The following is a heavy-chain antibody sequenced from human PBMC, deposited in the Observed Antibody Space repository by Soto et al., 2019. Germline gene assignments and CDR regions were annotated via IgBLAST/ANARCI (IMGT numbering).Heavy chain of an antibody. D-gene: IGHD6-25*01. J-gene: IGHJ3*02. V-gene: IGHV1-46*03. CDR2: INPNGGST. CDR1: GYSFTSQY. CDR3: ARGQGLRRGGGGTEPLDI. Sequence: QVQLVQSGAEVEKPGASVKISCKASGYSFTSQYVHWVRQAPGQGLEWMGIINPNGGSTTYAQKFQGRGPMNRDTSPSTVPMELGSLTSGDRAVYYCARGQGLRRGGGGTEPLDIWGQGTMVTVAS.